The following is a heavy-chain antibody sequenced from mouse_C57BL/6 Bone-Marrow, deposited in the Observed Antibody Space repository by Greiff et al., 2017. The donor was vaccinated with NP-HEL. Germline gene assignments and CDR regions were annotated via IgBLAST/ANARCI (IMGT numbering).Heavy chain of an antibody. Sequence: EVMLVESGGGLVQPKGSLKLSCAASGFTFNTYAMHWVRQAPGKGLEWVARIRRKRSNYATYYADSVKDRFTISRDDSQSMLYLQMNNLKTEDTAMYYCVRDDYDGFAYWGQGTLVTVSA. V-gene: IGHV10-3*01. CDR2: IRRKRSNYAT. CDR3: VRDDYDGFAY. J-gene: IGHJ3*01. D-gene: IGHD2-4*01. CDR1: GFTFNTYA.